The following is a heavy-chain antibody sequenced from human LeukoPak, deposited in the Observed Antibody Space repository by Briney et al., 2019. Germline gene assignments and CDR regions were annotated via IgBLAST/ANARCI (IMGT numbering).Heavy chain of an antibody. V-gene: IGHV4-4*07. Sequence: SETLSLTCTVSGSSISSYYWSWIRQPAGKGLEWIGRIYTSGSTNYNPSLKSRVTMSVDTSKNQFSLKLSSVTAADTAVYYCAREELWWSQFDYWGQGTLVTVSS. CDR2: IYTSGST. CDR3: AREELWWSQFDY. D-gene: IGHD5-18*01. J-gene: IGHJ4*02. CDR1: GSSISSYY.